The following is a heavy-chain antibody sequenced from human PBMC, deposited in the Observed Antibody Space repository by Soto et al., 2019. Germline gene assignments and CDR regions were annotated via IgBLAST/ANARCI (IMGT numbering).Heavy chain of an antibody. CDR2: ISRDGGTK. J-gene: IGHJ4*02. Sequence: QVQLVESGGGVVQPGRSLRLSCAVSGFTVSTYGMHWVRQAPGKGLEWVAVISRDGGTKYYADSVKGRFTISRDNSRNKIFLEMNSLRGDDMAVYYCTGEVASGYWGQGTLVTVSS. CDR3: TGEVASGY. V-gene: IGHV3-30*03. D-gene: IGHD2-8*02. CDR1: GFTVSTYG.